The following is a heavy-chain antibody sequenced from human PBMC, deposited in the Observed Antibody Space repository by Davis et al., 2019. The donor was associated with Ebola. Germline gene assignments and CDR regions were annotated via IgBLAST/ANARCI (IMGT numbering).Heavy chain of an antibody. CDR1: GFTFSRYS. D-gene: IGHD5-18*01. Sequence: PGGSLRLSCAASGFTFSRYSMNWVRQAPGKGLEWVSSISSSSSYIYYADSVKGRFTISRDNSKNTLYLQMNSLRAEDTAVYFCAREFAETAMGYYYMDVWGKGTTVTVSS. CDR3: AREFAETAMGYYYMDV. V-gene: IGHV3-21*01. J-gene: IGHJ6*03. CDR2: ISSSSSYI.